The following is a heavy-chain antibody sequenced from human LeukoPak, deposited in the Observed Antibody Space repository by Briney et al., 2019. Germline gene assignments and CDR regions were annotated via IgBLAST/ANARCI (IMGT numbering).Heavy chain of an antibody. CDR2: INPNSGGT. J-gene: IGHJ2*01. V-gene: IGHV1-2*02. Sequence: ASVTVSFTCSGYTFTYYYMHWIRQAPGQGHEWMGWINPNSGGTNYAQKFQGRVTITSDTSISTAYMELSRLRSDDTAVYYCARNDYSNYVGYWYLDLWGRGTLVTVSS. D-gene: IGHD4-11*01. CDR3: ARNDYSNYVGYWYLDL. CDR1: GYTFTYYY.